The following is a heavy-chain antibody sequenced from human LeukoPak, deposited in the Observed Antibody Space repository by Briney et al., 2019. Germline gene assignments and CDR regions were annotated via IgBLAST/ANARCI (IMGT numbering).Heavy chain of an antibody. J-gene: IGHJ6*03. CDR3: ARRDYYYYYMDV. Sequence: ASVKVSCKASGGTFSSYAISWVRQAPGQGLEWMGGIIPIFGTANYAQKFQGRVTITADESTSTAYMELSSLRSEDTAVHYCARRDYYYYYMDVWGKGTTVTVSS. CDR2: IIPIFGTA. CDR1: GGTFSSYA. V-gene: IGHV1-69*13.